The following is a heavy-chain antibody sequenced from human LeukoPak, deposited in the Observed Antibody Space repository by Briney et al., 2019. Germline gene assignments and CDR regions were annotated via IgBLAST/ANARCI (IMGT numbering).Heavy chain of an antibody. V-gene: IGHV4-34*01. CDR1: GGSFSGYY. CDR3: ARGEAVDIVVVAAAMGHDAFDI. J-gene: IGHJ3*02. Sequence: SETLSLTCAVYGGSFSGYYWSWIRQPPGKGLEWIGEINHSGSTNYNPSLKSRVTISVDTSKNQFSLKLSSVTAADTAVYYCARGEAVDIVVVAAAMGHDAFDIWGQGTMVTVSS. CDR2: INHSGST. D-gene: IGHD2-2*03.